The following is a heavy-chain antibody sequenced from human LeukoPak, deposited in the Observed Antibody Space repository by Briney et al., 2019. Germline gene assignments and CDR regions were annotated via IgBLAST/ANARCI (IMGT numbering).Heavy chain of an antibody. CDR2: IYYSGSA. Sequence: SQTLSLTCTVSGCSISSGDYFWSWIRQPPGKGLEWIGYIYYSGSAYYSPSHRSRFTISVDTSGNQFSLKLSSVTATDTAVYYCARAEVTAGTKYFDLWGRGTLVTVSS. CDR1: GCSISSGDYF. V-gene: IGHV4-30-4*01. J-gene: IGHJ2*01. D-gene: IGHD6-19*01. CDR3: ARAEVTAGTKYFDL.